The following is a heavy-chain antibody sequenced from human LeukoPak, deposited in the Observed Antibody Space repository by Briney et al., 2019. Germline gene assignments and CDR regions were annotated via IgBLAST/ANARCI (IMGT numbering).Heavy chain of an antibody. Sequence: SVKVSCKASGGTFISYAISWVRQAPGQGLEWMGGIIPIFGTANYAQKFPGRVTITADKSTSTAYMELSSRRSEDTAVYYCARDQEWFGELSDYYYGMDVWGKGTTVTVSS. CDR2: IIPIFGTA. D-gene: IGHD3-10*01. CDR1: GGTFISYA. V-gene: IGHV1-69*06. CDR3: ARDQEWFGELSDYYYGMDV. J-gene: IGHJ6*04.